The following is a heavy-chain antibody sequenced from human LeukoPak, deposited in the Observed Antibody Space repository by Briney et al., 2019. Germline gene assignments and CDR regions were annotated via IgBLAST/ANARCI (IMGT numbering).Heavy chain of an antibody. CDR1: GFTFSSYA. J-gene: IGHJ6*02. V-gene: IGHV3-23*01. Sequence: GGSLRLSCAASGFTFSSYAMSWLRQAPGKGLEWVSAISGSDGSTYYADSVKGRFTISRDNSKNTLYLQMNRLRAEDTAVYYCAKYSGPYGPGMLALYYGMDVWGQGTTVTVSS. D-gene: IGHD3-10*01. CDR3: AKYSGPYGPGMLALYYGMDV. CDR2: ISGSDGST.